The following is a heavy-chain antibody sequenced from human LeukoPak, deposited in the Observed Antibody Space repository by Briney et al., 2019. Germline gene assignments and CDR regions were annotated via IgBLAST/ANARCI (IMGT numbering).Heavy chain of an antibody. CDR1: GGTFSSYA. D-gene: IGHD3-9*01. Sequence: SVKVSCKASGGTFSSYAISWVRQAPGQGLEWMGGIIPIFGTANYAQKFQGRVTITADESTGTAYMELSSLRSEDTAVYYCARVGILTGYTASYYYYYMDVWGKGTTVTISS. CDR3: ARVGILTGYTASYYYYYMDV. J-gene: IGHJ6*03. CDR2: IIPIFGTA. V-gene: IGHV1-69*13.